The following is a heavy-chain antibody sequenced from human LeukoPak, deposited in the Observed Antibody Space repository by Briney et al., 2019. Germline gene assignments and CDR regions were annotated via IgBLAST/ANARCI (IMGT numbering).Heavy chain of an antibody. CDR1: GYTFTGYF. D-gene: IGHD4-23*01. J-gene: IGHJ5*02. CDR2: INPDSGGT. Sequence: ASVKVSCKASGYTFTGYFIHWVRQAPGQGLEWMGWINPDSGGTNYAQKFQGRVTMTRDTSISTAYMELSSLRSEDTAVYYCARDNSVEDTAWWFDPWGQGTLVTVSS. V-gene: IGHV1-2*02. CDR3: ARDNSVEDTAWWFDP.